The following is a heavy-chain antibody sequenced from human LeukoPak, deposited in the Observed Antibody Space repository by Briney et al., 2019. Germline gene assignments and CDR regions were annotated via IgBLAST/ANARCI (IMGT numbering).Heavy chain of an antibody. CDR1: GFTFSSYA. J-gene: IGHJ6*03. Sequence: GGSLRLSCAASGFTFSSYAMSWVRQAPGKGLEWVSAISGSGGSTYYADSVKGRFTISRDNSKNTLYLQMNSLRAEDTAVYYCAKVPALYCSSTSCYTYYYYMDVWGKGTTVTVSS. D-gene: IGHD2-2*02. CDR3: AKVPALYCSSTSCYTYYYYMDV. V-gene: IGHV3-23*01. CDR2: ISGSGGST.